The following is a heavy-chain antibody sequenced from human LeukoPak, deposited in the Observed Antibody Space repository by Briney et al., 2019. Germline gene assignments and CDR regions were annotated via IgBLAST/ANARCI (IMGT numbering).Heavy chain of an antibody. D-gene: IGHD6-19*01. CDR1: GGSISSSSYY. Sequence: SETLSLTCTVSGGSISSSSYYWGWIRQPPGKGLEWIGSIYYSGSTNYNPSLKSRVTISVDTSKNQFSLKLSSVTAADTAVYYCAGDKTTGGWYEIDYWGQGTLVTVSS. CDR2: IYYSGST. J-gene: IGHJ4*02. CDR3: AGDKTTGGWYEIDY. V-gene: IGHV4-39*07.